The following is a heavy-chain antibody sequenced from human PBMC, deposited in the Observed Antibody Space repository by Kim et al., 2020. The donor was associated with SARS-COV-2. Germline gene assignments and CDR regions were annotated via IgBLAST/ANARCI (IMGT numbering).Heavy chain of an antibody. D-gene: IGHD1-26*01. CDR1: GFTFSSYE. CDR3: ASDKVELLGGMDV. J-gene: IGHJ6*02. Sequence: GGSLRLSCAASGFTFSSYEMNWVRQAPGKELEWVSYISSSGSTIYYADSVKGRFTISRDNAKNSLYLQMNSLRAEDTAVYYCASDKVELLGGMDVWGQGTTVTVSS. V-gene: IGHV3-48*03. CDR2: ISSSGSTI.